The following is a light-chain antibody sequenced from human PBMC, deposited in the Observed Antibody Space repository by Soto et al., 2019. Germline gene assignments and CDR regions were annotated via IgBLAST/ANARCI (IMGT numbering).Light chain of an antibody. CDR3: QKYNAAPRK. CDR2: AAS. V-gene: IGKV1-27*01. CDR1: QDINIF. Sequence: DIQITQSPSSLSASVGDRVTITCRSSQDINIFLAWYQQKPGEVPKLLIYAASTLQSGVPSRFSGGGSGTHFTLTISSLQPEDVATYYCQKYNAAPRKLGQGTKVDIK. J-gene: IGKJ1*01.